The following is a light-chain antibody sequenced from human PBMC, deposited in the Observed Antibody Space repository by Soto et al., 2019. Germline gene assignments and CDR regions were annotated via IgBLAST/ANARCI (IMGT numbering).Light chain of an antibody. CDR2: DAS. CDR3: QQRSNWPPSLT. CDR1: QSVSSY. V-gene: IGKV3-11*01. J-gene: IGKJ4*01. Sequence: EIVLTQSQATLSLSPGDRATLSCRASQSVSSYLAWYQQKPGQAPRLLIYDASNRATGVPARFSGSGSGTDFTLTISIIEPEDVAVDDCQQRSNWPPSLTFGGGTKVEIK.